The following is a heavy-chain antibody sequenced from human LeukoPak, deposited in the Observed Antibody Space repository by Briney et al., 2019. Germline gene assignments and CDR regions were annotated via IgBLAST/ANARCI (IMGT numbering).Heavy chain of an antibody. V-gene: IGHV1-8*03. D-gene: IGHD6-19*01. CDR1: GYTFTTYD. J-gene: IGHJ4*02. CDR2: MNPNSGYT. Sequence: ASVTVSCKASGYTFTTYDINWVRQAPGRGLEWMGWMNPNSGYTGYAQKFQGRVTITRDTSISTAYMELSSLRSEDTAVYYCARVAGSIDYWGQGTLVTVSS. CDR3: ARVAGSIDY.